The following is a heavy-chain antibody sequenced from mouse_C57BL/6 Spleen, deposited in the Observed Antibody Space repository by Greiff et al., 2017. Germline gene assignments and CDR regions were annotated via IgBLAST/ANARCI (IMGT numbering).Heavy chain of an antibody. J-gene: IGHJ3*01. CDR1: GYTFTDYE. V-gene: IGHV1-15*01. CDR2: IDPETGGT. Sequence: VQLQESGAELVRPGASVTLSCKASGYTFTDYEMHWVKQTPVHGLEWIGAIDPETGGTAYNQKFKGKAILTADKSSSTAYMELRSLTSEDSAVYYCTSSLGELRLRFAYGGQGTLVTVSA. D-gene: IGHD3-2*02. CDR3: TSSLGELRLRFAY.